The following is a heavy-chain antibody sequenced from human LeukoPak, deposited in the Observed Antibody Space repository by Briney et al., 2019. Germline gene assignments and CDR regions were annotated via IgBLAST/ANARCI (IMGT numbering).Heavy chain of an antibody. D-gene: IGHD3-22*01. V-gene: IGHV3-15*01. CDR1: GFTYSNAW. CDR2: IKSKTDGGTT. J-gene: IGHJ4*02. CDR3: TTLPYYDSSGDLVDY. Sequence: PGGSLRLSCAASGFTYSNAWMSWVRQAPGKGLEWVGRIKSKTDGGTTDYAAPVKGRFTISRDDSKNTLYLQMNSLKTEDTAVYYCTTLPYYDSSGDLVDYWGQGTLVTVSS.